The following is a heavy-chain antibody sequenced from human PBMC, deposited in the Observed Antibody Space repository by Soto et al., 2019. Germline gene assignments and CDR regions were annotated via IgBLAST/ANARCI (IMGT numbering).Heavy chain of an antibody. V-gene: IGHV1-18*01. CDR3: ARAFFYQGSDSRGYSFAAFDV. CDR2: ISAHTGSS. CDR1: GYTFTSSG. Sequence: QVQLVQSGAEVKKPGASVKVSCKASGYTFTSSGMSWVRQAPGQGLEWMGWISAHTGSSEYAQRFQGRVTMTTDRSTSTAYMELRSLRSDDTAVYYCARAFFYQGSDSRGYSFAAFDVWGPGTLVTVSS. J-gene: IGHJ3*01. D-gene: IGHD3-22*01.